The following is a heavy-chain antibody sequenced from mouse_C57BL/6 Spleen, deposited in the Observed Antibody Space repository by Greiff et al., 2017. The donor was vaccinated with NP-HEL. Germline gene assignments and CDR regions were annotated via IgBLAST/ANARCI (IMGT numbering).Heavy chain of an antibody. CDR2: INPNNGGT. Sequence: VQLQQSGPELVKPGASVKISCKASGYTFTDYYMNWVKQSHGKSLEWIGDINPNNGGTSYNQKFKGKATLTVDKSSSTAYMELRSLTSEDSAVYYCAREFYYYGSSYRYFDYWGQGTTLTVSS. CDR3: AREFYYYGSSYRYFDY. J-gene: IGHJ2*01. V-gene: IGHV1-26*01. CDR1: GYTFTDYY. D-gene: IGHD1-1*01.